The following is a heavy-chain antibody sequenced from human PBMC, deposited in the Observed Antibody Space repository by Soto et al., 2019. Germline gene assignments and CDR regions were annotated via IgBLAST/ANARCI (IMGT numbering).Heavy chain of an antibody. Sequence: SETLSLTCTVSGGSISSYYWSWIRQPPGKGLEWIGYIYYSGSTNYNPSLKSRVTISVDTSKNQFSLKLSSVTAADTAVYYCARFVVAATRPGKKSYYCYMDVWGKGTTVTVSS. J-gene: IGHJ6*03. D-gene: IGHD2-15*01. CDR2: IYYSGST. CDR1: GGSISSYY. V-gene: IGHV4-59*08. CDR3: ARFVVAATRPGKKSYYCYMDV.